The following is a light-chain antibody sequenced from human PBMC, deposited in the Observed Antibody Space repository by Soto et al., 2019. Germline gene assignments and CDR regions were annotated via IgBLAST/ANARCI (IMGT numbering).Light chain of an antibody. CDR1: SSDVGGYNY. J-gene: IGLJ3*02. CDR2: DVT. V-gene: IGLV2-14*01. CDR3: SSYTTSSTWV. Sequence: QSALTQPASVSGSPGQSITISCTGTSSDVGGYNYVSWYQQHPGKAPKLMIYDVTNRPSGVSSRFSGSKSGNTASLTISGLQAEDEADYYCSSYTTSSTWVFGGGIKLTVL.